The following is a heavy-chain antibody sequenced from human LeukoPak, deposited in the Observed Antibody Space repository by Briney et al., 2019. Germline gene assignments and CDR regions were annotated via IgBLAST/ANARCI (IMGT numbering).Heavy chain of an antibody. CDR1: GFTFSNAW. Sequence: GGSLRLSCAASGFTFSNAWMSWVRQAPGKGLEWVGRIKSKTDGGITDYAAPVKGRFTISRDDSKNTLYLQMNSLKTEDTAVYYCTTALKGFEPVAAASDLRFDPWGQGTLVTVSS. CDR3: TTALKGFEPVAAASDLRFDP. CDR2: IKSKTDGGIT. D-gene: IGHD6-13*01. J-gene: IGHJ5*02. V-gene: IGHV3-15*01.